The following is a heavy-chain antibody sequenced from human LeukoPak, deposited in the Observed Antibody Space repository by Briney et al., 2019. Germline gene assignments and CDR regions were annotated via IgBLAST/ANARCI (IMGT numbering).Heavy chain of an antibody. D-gene: IGHD2-21*01. J-gene: IGHJ5*02. CDR3: ARAPYSHWFDP. Sequence: ASVKVSCKASGYTFTSYGISWVRQAPGQGLEWMGWISAYNGNTNYAQKLQGRVSMTTDTSTSTAYMELRSLRSDDTSVYYCARAPYSHWFDPWGQGTLVTVSS. V-gene: IGHV1-18*01. CDR2: ISAYNGNT. CDR1: GYTFTSYG.